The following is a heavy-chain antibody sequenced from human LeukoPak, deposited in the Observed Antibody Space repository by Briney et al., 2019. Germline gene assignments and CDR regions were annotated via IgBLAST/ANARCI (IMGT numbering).Heavy chain of an antibody. V-gene: IGHV3-21*01. CDR2: ISPSSSYI. CDR3: ARDGSSMGTNFDY. J-gene: IGHJ4*02. CDR1: GFTFSSYA. Sequence: GGSLRLSCAASGFTFSSYAMSWVRQAPGKGLEWVSAISPSSSYIYYADSVKGRFTISRDNAKNSLYLQMNSLRAEDTAVYYCARDGSSMGTNFDYWGQGTLVTVSS. D-gene: IGHD1-7*01.